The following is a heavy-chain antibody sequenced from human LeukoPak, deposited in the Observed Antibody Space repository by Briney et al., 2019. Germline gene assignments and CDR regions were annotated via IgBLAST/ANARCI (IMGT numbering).Heavy chain of an antibody. V-gene: IGHV3-30*04. CDR2: ISYDGSKK. Sequence: GGSLRLSCALYGFTLSNYAMHSVRQAPGKGVEWVAVISYDGSKKDYADSEKGRFTISRDNSKNTLYLQMNSLRAEDTAVYYCARSYGFGPEYYFDYWGQGTLVTVSS. CDR3: ARSYGFGPEYYFDY. J-gene: IGHJ4*02. D-gene: IGHD3-10*01. CDR1: GFTLSNYA.